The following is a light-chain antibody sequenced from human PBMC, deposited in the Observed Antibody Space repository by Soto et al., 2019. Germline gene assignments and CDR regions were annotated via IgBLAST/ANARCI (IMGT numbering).Light chain of an antibody. CDR1: QSISTR. V-gene: IGKV1-5*03. Sequence: DIQMTQSPSTLSASVGDRVTITCRASQSISTRLAWYQQKPGRAPNLLIYKASDLKTGVPSRFSGSVSGTEFTLSITTLQPDDFATYYCQHSGKFGQGTKVEIK. CDR2: KAS. J-gene: IGKJ1*01. CDR3: QHSGK.